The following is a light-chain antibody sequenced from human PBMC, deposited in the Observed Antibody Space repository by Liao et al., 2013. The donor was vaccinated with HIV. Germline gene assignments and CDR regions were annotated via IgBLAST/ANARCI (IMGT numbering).Light chain of an antibody. J-gene: IGLJ2*01. CDR1: KIGSES. CDR2: QGT. V-gene: IGLV3-21*01. Sequence: SYVLTQPASVSVAPGNTATITCGGGKIGSESVHWYQQRSGQAPVLVIYQGTKRPSGIPERFSGSYSGNTATLTITGTQTMDESDYFCQAWDSGAEVLFGGGTKLTVL. CDR3: QAWDSGAEVL.